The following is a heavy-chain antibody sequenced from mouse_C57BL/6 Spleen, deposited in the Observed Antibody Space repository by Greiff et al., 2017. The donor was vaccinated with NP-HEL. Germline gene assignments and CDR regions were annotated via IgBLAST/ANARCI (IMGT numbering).Heavy chain of an antibody. CDR1: GFNIKDYY. CDR2: IDPEDGET. V-gene: IGHV14-2*01. D-gene: IGHD1-1*01. CDR3: AMDYGSSQWYFDG. Sequence: EVQLQQSGAELVKPGASVKLSCTASGFNIKDYYMHWVKQRTEQGLEWIGRIDPEDGETKYAPKFQGKGTITADTSSNTAYLQLSSLTSVDTAVYYWAMDYGSSQWYFDGWGTGTTVTVSS. J-gene: IGHJ1*03.